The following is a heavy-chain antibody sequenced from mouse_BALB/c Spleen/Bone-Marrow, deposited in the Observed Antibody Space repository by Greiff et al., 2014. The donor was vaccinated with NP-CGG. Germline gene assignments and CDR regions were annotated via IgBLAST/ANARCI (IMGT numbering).Heavy chain of an antibody. Sequence: EVQLVESGAELVKPGASVKLSCTASGFNIKDTYMHWVKQRPEQGLEWIRRIDPANGNTKYDTKFQGKATITADTSSNTAYLQLNSLTSEDTAVYYCAQGYDWAMDYWGQGTSVTVSS. D-gene: IGHD2-14*01. CDR1: GFNIKDTY. CDR2: IDPANGNT. J-gene: IGHJ4*01. V-gene: IGHV14-3*02. CDR3: AQGYDWAMDY.